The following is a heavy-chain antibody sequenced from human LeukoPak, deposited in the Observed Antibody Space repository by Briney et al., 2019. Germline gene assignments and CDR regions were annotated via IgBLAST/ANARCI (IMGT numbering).Heavy chain of an antibody. D-gene: IGHD2-15*01. CDR2: IYHSGST. CDR3: ARVLDCSGGSCYDRGWFDP. J-gene: IGHJ5*02. CDR1: GGSISSSNW. Sequence: SETLSLTCAVSGGSISSSNWWSWVRQPPGKGLEWIGEIYHSGSTNYNPSLKSRVTISVDKSKNQFSLKLSSVTAADTAVYYCARVLDCSGGSCYDRGWFDPWGQGTLVTVSS. V-gene: IGHV4-4*02.